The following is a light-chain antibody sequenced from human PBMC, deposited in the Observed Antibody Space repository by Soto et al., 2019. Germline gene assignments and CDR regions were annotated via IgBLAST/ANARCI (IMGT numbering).Light chain of an antibody. CDR1: SSDVGGYNY. CDR3: TSFTTISTRV. J-gene: IGLJ3*02. V-gene: IGLV2-14*01. CDR2: EVS. Sequence: QSVLTQPASVSGSPGQSITISCTGTSSDVGGYNYVSWFQQHPGKAPKLKIYEVSNRPSGVSNRFSGSKSGNTASLTISELQAEDEADYYCTSFTTISTRVFGGGTKVTVL.